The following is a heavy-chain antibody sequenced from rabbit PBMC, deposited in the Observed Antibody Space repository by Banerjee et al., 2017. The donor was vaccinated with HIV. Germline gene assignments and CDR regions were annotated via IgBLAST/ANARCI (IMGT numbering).Heavy chain of an antibody. Sequence: QSLEESGGDLVKPGASLTLTCKASGIDFSNYYYMCWVRQAPGKGLEWIACIYVGSSSSTYYASWAKGRFTISKTSSTTVTLQMTSLTAADTATYFCARSYYSYGYGGYLDLWGQGTLVTVS. D-gene: IGHD6-1*01. CDR1: GIDFSNYYY. V-gene: IGHV1S40*01. CDR3: ARSYYSYGYGGYLDL. CDR2: IYVGSSSST. J-gene: IGHJ3*01.